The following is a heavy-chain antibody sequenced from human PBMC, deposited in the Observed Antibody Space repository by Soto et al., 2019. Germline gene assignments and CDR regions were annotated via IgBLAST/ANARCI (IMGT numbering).Heavy chain of an antibody. J-gene: IGHJ4*02. CDR1: GGTFSSYA. Sequence: SVKVSCKASGGTFSSYAISWVRQAPGQGLEWMGGIIPLFGTANYAQKFKGGVTITAVKSTTSAYMETSSLRSEDTAVYYCATRILGAPRPFAYWGRGTFVTVSS. CDR2: IIPLFGTA. V-gene: IGHV1-69*06. CDR3: ATRILGAPRPFAY. D-gene: IGHD2-8*02.